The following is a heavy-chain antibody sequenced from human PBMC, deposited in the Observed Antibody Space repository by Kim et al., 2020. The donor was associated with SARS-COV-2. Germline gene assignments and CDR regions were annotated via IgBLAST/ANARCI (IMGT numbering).Heavy chain of an antibody. Sequence: ASVKVSCKASGYTFTGYYMHWVRQAPGQGLEWMGWINPNSGGTNYAQKFQGWVTMTRDTSISTAYMELSRLRSDDTAVYYCARDRGSPDFSFDYWGQGTLVTVSS. J-gene: IGHJ4*02. CDR3: ARDRGSPDFSFDY. CDR1: GYTFTGYY. D-gene: IGHD2-15*01. CDR2: INPNSGGT. V-gene: IGHV1-2*04.